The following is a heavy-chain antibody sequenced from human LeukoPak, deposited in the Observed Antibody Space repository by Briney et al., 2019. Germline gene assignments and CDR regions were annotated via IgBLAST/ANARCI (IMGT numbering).Heavy chain of an antibody. D-gene: IGHD5-12*01. V-gene: IGHV3-30*07. CDR2: ISYDGSNK. CDR3: ARDGSADTGYDSISFH. J-gene: IGHJ4*02. CDR1: GFTFSGYA. Sequence: PGRSLRLSCAASGFTFSGYAMHWVRQAPGKGLEWVAVISYDGSNKYYADSVRGRFTISRDNSKNTLYLQMNSLRAEDTAVYYCARDGSADTGYDSISFHWGQGTLVTVSS.